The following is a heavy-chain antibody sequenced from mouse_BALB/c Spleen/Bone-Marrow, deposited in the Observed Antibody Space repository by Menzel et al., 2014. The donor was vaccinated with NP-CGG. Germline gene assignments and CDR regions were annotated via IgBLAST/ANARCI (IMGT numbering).Heavy chain of an antibody. Sequence: EVKLVESGGGLVQPKGSLKLSCAASGFTSNTYAMNWVRQAPGKGLEWVARIRSKSNNYATYYADSVKDRFTSSRNDSQSMLYLQMNNLKTEDTAMYYCVRQGDGYYNWYFDVWGAGTTVTVSS. V-gene: IGHV10-1*02. CDR3: VRQGDGYYNWYFDV. D-gene: IGHD2-3*01. CDR1: GFTSNTYA. J-gene: IGHJ1*01. CDR2: IRSKSNNYAT.